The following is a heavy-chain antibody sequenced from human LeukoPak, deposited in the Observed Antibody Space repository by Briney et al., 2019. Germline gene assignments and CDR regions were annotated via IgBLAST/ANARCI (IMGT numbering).Heavy chain of an antibody. J-gene: IGHJ4*02. D-gene: IGHD1-7*01. CDR1: GFTFSSYP. V-gene: IGHV3-30-3*01. CDR2: ISKDGSDK. CDR3: ARDYWWNYDY. Sequence: GGSLRLSCAASGFTFSSYPLNWVRQAPGKGLEWVAVISKDGSDKYYPGSVRGRFTISRDNSKNTIYLQMDSLRAEDTAIYYCARDYWWNYDYWGQGTLVTVSS.